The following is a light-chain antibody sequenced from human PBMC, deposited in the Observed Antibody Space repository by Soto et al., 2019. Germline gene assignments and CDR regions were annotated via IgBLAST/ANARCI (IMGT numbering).Light chain of an antibody. J-gene: IGKJ5*01. CDR2: DTS. CDR1: QSVNSNY. Sequence: EIVLTQSPGTLSLSPGERATLSCRASQSVNSNYLAWYQQKPGQAPRLLIYDTSNRATGIPARFSGSGSGTDFTLTISSLEPEDFAVYYCQHRDNWPPITFGQGTRLEIK. CDR3: QHRDNWPPIT. V-gene: IGKV3-11*01.